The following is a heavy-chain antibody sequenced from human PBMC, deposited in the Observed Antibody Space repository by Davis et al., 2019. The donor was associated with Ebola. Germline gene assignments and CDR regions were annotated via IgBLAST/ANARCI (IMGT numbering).Heavy chain of an antibody. D-gene: IGHD3-22*01. Sequence: ASVKVSCKASGYIFTSYGISWVRQAPGQGLEWMGWSSPYNDNTHYTQKFQGRVTITADESTNTVYMELSSLRSEDTAVYYCARDRYSDGSGYFFEQSHWGQGTLVTVSS. V-gene: IGHV1-18*04. CDR1: GYIFTSYG. CDR2: SSPYNDNT. J-gene: IGHJ4*02. CDR3: ARDRYSDGSGYFFEQSH.